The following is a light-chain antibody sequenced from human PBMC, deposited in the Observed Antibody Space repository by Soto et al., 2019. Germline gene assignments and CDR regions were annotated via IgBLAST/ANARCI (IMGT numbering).Light chain of an antibody. CDR2: GAP. Sequence: VWTQSPDNVSVSPGSRAALSGRARTRVFSNYLAWYQQKPGQAPRLLIYGAPTRATGIADRFSGGGSGTDFTLTISSLQPEDFAVYYCQQYGYSPITFGQGTRLEIK. CDR3: QQYGYSPIT. J-gene: IGKJ5*01. CDR1: TRVFSNY. V-gene: IGKV3-20*01.